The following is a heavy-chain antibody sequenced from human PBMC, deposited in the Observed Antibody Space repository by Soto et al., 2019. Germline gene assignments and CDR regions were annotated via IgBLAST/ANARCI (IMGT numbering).Heavy chain of an antibody. J-gene: IGHJ5*02. Sequence: SETLSLTCIVSGGSISEKYWNWVRQPPGKGLEWIGLIFANGHTDYNPSLKGRVTMSVDASKDQFSLRLTSMTAADTAVYYCVASLAASGLNWLDPWGRGTLVTVSS. V-gene: IGHV4-4*07. D-gene: IGHD6-13*01. CDR2: IFANGHT. CDR1: GGSISEKY. CDR3: VASLAASGLNWLDP.